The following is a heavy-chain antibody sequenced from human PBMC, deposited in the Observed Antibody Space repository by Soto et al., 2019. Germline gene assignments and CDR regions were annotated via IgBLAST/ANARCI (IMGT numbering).Heavy chain of an antibody. D-gene: IGHD6-13*01. CDR2: INAGNGNT. CDR1: GYTFTIYA. V-gene: IGHV1-3*01. J-gene: IGHJ4*02. Sequence: PSVKVYCKASGYTFTIYAMHWVLQALGQRLEWMGWINAGNGNTKYSQKFQGRVTITRDTSASTAYMELSSLRSEDTAVYYCARGISRSWYSLDYWGKRTLVTVSS. CDR3: ARGISRSWYSLDY.